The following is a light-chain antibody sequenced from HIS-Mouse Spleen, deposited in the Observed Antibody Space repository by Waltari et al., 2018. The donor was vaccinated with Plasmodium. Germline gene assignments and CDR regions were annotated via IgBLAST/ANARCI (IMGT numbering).Light chain of an antibody. J-gene: IGLJ3*02. Sequence: SYELTPPPSVSVSPGHTARITCSDDALPQHNAYWYQQKSGQAPVLVSYEDSKRPSGIPERFSGSSSGTMATLTISGAQVEDEADYYCYSTDSSGNHRVFGGGTKLTVL. CDR2: EDS. CDR1: ALPQHN. V-gene: IGLV3-10*01. CDR3: YSTDSSGNHRV.